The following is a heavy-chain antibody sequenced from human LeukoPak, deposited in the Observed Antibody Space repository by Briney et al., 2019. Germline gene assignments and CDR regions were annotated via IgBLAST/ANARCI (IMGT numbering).Heavy chain of an antibody. V-gene: IGHV4-34*01. J-gene: IGHJ3*02. CDR1: GGSFSGYY. CDR3: ARDSAYGLELFDAFDI. D-gene: IGHD1-7*01. Sequence: SETLSLTCAVYGGSFSGYYWSWIRQPPGKGLEWIGEINHSGSTNYNPSLKSGVTISVDTSKNQFSLKLSSVTAADTAVYYCARDSAYGLELFDAFDIWGQGTMVTVSS. CDR2: INHSGST.